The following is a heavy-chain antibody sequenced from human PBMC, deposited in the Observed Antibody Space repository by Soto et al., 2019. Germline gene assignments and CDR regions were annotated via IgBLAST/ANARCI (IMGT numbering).Heavy chain of an antibody. J-gene: IGHJ4*02. V-gene: IGHV2-5*02. CDR3: AHFRGCSGGSCYSDFDY. CDR1: GFSLSTSGVG. CDR2: IYWDDVK. Sequence: QITLKESGPTLVKPTQTLTLTCTFSGFSLSTSGVGVGWIRQPPGKALEWLALIYWDDVKRYSPSLKSRLTITKDTSKNQVVLTMTNMDPVDTATYYCAHFRGCSGGSCYSDFDYWGQGTLVTVSS. D-gene: IGHD2-15*01.